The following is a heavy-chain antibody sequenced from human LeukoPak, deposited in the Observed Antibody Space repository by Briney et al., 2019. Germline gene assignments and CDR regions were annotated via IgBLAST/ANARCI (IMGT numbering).Heavy chain of an antibody. CDR1: GGSISGTYW. V-gene: IGHV4/OR15-8*02. J-gene: IGHJ4*02. D-gene: IGHD1-26*01. CDR3: SRESGPFCPFGY. Sequence: SETLSLTCGVSGGSISGTYWWSWVRQPPGQGLEWIGEISLAGQTNYNPSLNGRVTMSLDKSSNQLSLHLTSVTAADTATHFGSRESGPFCPFGYWGQGTLVIVSS. CDR2: ISLAGQT.